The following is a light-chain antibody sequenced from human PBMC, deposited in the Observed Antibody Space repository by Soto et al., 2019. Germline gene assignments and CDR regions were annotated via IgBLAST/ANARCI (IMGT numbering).Light chain of an antibody. Sequence: DIQMTQSPSTLSASIGDRVTLTCRASQSIRNSLAWYRRKPGKAPRLLIFEASRLESGVPSRLSGSGSGTEFTLTISSLQLDDFATYYCQQYSSYSRTFGQGTKVDIK. CDR2: EAS. J-gene: IGKJ1*01. CDR1: QSIRNS. CDR3: QQYSSYSRT. V-gene: IGKV1-5*01.